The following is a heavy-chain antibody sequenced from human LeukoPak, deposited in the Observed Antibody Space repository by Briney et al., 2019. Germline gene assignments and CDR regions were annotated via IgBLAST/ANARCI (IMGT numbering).Heavy chain of an antibody. CDR1: GGSVSSGSYY. J-gene: IGHJ4*02. CDR2: INHSGST. Sequence: PSETLSLTCTVSGGSVSSGSYYWSWIRQPPGKGLEWIGEINHSGSTNYNPSLKSRVTISVDTSKNQFSLKLSSVTAADTAVYYCARGGNVGLSYWGQGTLVTVSS. D-gene: IGHD1-26*01. CDR3: ARGGNVGLSY. V-gene: IGHV4-61*01.